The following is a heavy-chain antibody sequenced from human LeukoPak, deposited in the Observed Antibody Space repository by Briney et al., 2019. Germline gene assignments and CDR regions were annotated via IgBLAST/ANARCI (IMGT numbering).Heavy chain of an antibody. J-gene: IGHJ4*02. CDR1: EFTFSSYS. CDR3: ARGRYYDSSGPGDY. D-gene: IGHD3-22*01. CDR2: ISSSSSTI. Sequence: GGSLRLSCAASEFTFSSYSMNWVRQAPGKGLEWVSYISSSSSTIYYADSVKGRFTISRDNAKNSLYLQMNSLRAEDTAVYYCARGRYYDSSGPGDYWGQGTLVTVSS. V-gene: IGHV3-48*01.